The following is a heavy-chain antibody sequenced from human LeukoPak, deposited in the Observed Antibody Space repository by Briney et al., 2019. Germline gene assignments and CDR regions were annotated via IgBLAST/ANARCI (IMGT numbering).Heavy chain of an antibody. CDR3: ARHQALYSSGWYGDY. CDR2: IYPGDSDT. Sequence: GASLQISCKGSGSIFTCYWIGWVRPLPGKGLEWMGIIYPGDSDTRYSPSFQDQVTISADKSISTAYLQWSSLKASDTAMYYCARHQALYSSGWYGDYWGLGTLVTVSS. V-gene: IGHV5-51*01. J-gene: IGHJ4*02. CDR1: GSIFTCYW. D-gene: IGHD6-19*01.